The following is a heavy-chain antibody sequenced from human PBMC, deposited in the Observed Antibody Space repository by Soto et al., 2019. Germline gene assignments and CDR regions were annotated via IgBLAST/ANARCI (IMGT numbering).Heavy chain of an antibody. CDR2: TKSKTDGGTT. CDR3: TTVLRFGPLFGDDAFDI. CDR1: GSTVSTAW. Sequence: GGALILSCAASGSTVSTAWRSWFRQARVKGPAWVGRTKSKTDGGTTDYAAPVKGRFTISRDDSKNTLYLQMNSLKTEDTAVYYCTTVLRFGPLFGDDAFDIWGQGTMVTV. D-gene: IGHD3-10*01. V-gene: IGHV3-15*01. J-gene: IGHJ3*02.